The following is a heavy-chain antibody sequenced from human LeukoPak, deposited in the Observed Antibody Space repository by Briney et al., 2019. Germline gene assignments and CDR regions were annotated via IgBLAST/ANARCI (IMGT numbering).Heavy chain of an antibody. CDR3: ARQPVAKYSFDY. CDR2: VYYTGST. Sequence: SETLSLTCTVSGGSISSYYWSWIRQPPGKGLEWIAYVYYTGSTTYNPSLKSRVTISVDTSKNQFSLKLSSVTAADTAVYYCARQPVAKYSFDYWGQGALVTVSS. J-gene: IGHJ4*02. V-gene: IGHV4-59*08. CDR1: GGSISSYY. D-gene: IGHD5-12*01.